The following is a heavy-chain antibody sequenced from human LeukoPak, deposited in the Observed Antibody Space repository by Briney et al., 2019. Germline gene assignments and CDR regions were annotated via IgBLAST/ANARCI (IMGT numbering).Heavy chain of an antibody. CDR1: GYTFTSYD. CDR2: MNPNSGNT. J-gene: IGHJ4*02. D-gene: IGHD2-15*01. Sequence: GASVKVSCKASGYTFTSYDFNWVRQATGQGLEWMGWMNPNSGNTGYAQKFQGRVTITRNTSISTAYMELSSLRSEDTAVYYCARGPPIVVVVAATQVLDYWGQGTLVTVSS. V-gene: IGHV1-8*03. CDR3: ARGPPIVVVVAATQVLDY.